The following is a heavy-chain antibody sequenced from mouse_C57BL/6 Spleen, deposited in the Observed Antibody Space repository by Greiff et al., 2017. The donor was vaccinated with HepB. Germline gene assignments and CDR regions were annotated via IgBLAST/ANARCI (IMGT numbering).Heavy chain of an antibody. V-gene: IGHV1-52*01. Sequence: QVQLKQPGAELVRPGSSVKLSCKASGYTFTSYWIHWVKQRPIQGLDWIGNIYPSDSETHYNQKFKDKATLTVDKSSSTAYMQLSSLTAEDSAVYYCARVLRAFDYWGQGTTLTVSS. CDR3: ARVLRAFDY. D-gene: IGHD1-1*01. CDR2: IYPSDSET. CDR1: GYTFTSYW. J-gene: IGHJ2*01.